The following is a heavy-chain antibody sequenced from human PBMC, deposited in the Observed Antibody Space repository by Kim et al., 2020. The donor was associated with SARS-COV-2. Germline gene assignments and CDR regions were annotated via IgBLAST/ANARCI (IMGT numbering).Heavy chain of an antibody. V-gene: IGHV3-15*01. CDR3: TTDPYYYDSRGYNPALEI. CDR2: IKSKTDGGTT. D-gene: IGHD3-22*01. Sequence: GGSLRLSCAASGFTFSNAWMSWVRQAPGKGLEWVGRIKSKTDGGTTDYAAPVKGRFTISRDDSKNTLYLQMNSLKTEDTAVYYCTTDPYYYDSRGYNPALEIWGQGTMVTVSS. J-gene: IGHJ3*02. CDR1: GFTFSNAW.